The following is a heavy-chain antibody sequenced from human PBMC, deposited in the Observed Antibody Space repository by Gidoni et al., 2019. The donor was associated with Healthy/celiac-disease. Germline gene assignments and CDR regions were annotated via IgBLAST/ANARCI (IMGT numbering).Heavy chain of an antibody. V-gene: IGHV4-30-4*01. CDR1: GGSISSGDYS. J-gene: IGHJ3*02. CDR3: ARDHRYCSGGSCYSRRAESAFDI. D-gene: IGHD2-15*01. CDR2: IYYSGST. Sequence: QVQLQESGPGLVKPSQTLSLTCTVSGGSISSGDYSWSWIRQPPGKGLEWIGYIYYSGSTYYNPSLKSRVTISVDTSKNQFSLKLSSVTAADTAVYYCARDHRYCSGGSCYSRRAESAFDIWGQGTMVTVSS.